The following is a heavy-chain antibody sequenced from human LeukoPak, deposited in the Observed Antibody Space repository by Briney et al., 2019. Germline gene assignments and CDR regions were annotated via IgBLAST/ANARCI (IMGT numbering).Heavy chain of an antibody. J-gene: IGHJ3*02. CDR3: ARVGRYGGDAFDI. CDR1: GGTFSSYA. CDR2: IIPILGIA. Sequence: SVSVSCKASGGTFSSYAISWVRQAPGQGREGVGRIIPILGIANYAQKFQGRVTITADKSTSTAYMELSSLRSEDTAVYYCARVGRYGGDAFDIWGQGTMVTVSS. D-gene: IGHD3-16*01. V-gene: IGHV1-69*04.